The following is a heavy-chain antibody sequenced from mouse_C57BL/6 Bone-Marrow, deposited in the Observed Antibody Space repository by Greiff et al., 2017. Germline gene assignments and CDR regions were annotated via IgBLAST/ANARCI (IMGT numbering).Heavy chain of an antibody. V-gene: IGHV14-4*01. CDR3: TTILRSYFDY. Sequence: EVHLVESGAELVRPGASVKLSCTASGFNIKDDYMHWVKQRPEQGLEWIGWIDPENGDTEYASKFPGKATITADTSSDTAYLQLCSLTSEDTAVYYCTTILRSYFDYWGQGTTLTVSA. CDR1: GFNIKDDY. D-gene: IGHD1-1*01. CDR2: IDPENGDT. J-gene: IGHJ2*01.